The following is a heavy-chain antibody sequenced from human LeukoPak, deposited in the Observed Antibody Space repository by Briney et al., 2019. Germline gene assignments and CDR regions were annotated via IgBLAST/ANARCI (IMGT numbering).Heavy chain of an antibody. V-gene: IGHV3-48*01. Sequence: GGSLRLSCAAPEFSLSRFSMNWVRQAPGEGLEWISYISTSSSTIYYAEPVKGRFTISRDDSKNTLYLQMDSLRAEDTATYYCRKLKSPVPTASRLEYWGQGTLVTVSS. CDR1: EFSLSRFS. CDR2: ISTSSSTI. J-gene: IGHJ4*02. CDR3: RKLKSPVPTASRLEY. D-gene: IGHD3-16*01.